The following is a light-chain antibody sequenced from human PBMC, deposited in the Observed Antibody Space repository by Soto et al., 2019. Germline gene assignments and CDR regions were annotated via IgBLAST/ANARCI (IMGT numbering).Light chain of an antibody. CDR3: AVWDDSLNGLWV. J-gene: IGLJ3*02. V-gene: IGLV1-44*01. CDR2: SNN. CDR1: TSNIGTNS. Sequence: QSVLTQPPSASGTPGQKVTIVCSGRTSNIGTNSVNWYQQLPGRAPKLLIYSNNQRPSGVPDRFSGSRSGTSASLAISGLQSEDEADYYCAVWDDSLNGLWVFGGGTQLTVL.